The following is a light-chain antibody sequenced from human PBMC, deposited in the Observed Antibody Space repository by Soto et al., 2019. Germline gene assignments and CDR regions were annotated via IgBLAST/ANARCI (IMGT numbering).Light chain of an antibody. CDR1: SSDVGGYNY. Sequence: QSALTQPASVSGSPGQSITISCTGTSSDVGGYNYVSWYQQHPGKAPPLMIYEVSNRPSGVSNRFSGSKSGNTASLTISGLQADDEADYYCSSYTSSSTPYVFGTGTKVTVL. J-gene: IGLJ1*01. CDR3: SSYTSSSTPYV. CDR2: EVS. V-gene: IGLV2-14*01.